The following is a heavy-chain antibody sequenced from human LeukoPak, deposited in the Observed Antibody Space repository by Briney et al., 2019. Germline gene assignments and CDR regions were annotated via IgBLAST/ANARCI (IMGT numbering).Heavy chain of an antibody. CDR2: IYYSGST. D-gene: IGHD2-2*01. J-gene: IGHJ4*02. CDR1: GGSISSSSYY. CDR3: ARHIVVVPAATYFDY. V-gene: IGHV4-39*01. Sequence: PSKTLSLTCTVSGGSISSSSYYWGWIRQPPGKGLEWIGSIYYSGSTYYNPSLKSRVTISVDTSKNQFSLKLSSVTAADTAVYYCARHIVVVPAATYFDYWGQGTLVTVSS.